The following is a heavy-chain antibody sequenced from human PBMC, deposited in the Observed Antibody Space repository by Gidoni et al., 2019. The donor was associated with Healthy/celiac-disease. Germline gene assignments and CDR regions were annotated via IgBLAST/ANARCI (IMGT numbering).Heavy chain of an antibody. V-gene: IGHV4-34*01. Sequence: QVQLQQWGAGLLKPSETLSLTCAVYGGSFSGYYWIWIRQPPGKGLEWMGEINHSGITNYNPSLKSRVTISVDTSKNQFSLKLSSVTAADTAVYYCARGYRIAAAGNFDYWGQGTLVTVSS. CDR2: INHSGIT. CDR3: ARGYRIAAAGNFDY. D-gene: IGHD6-13*01. J-gene: IGHJ4*02. CDR1: GGSFSGYY.